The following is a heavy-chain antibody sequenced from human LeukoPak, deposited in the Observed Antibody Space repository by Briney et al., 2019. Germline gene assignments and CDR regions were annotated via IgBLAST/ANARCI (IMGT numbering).Heavy chain of an antibody. CDR2: INPSGGST. CDR1: GYTFTSYY. Sequence: ASVKVSCKASGYTFTSYYMHWVRQAPGQGLEWMGIINPSGGSTSYAQKFQGRVTMTRDTSTSTVYMGLSSLRSEDTAVYYCARDEGGESGSPRAPDYWGQGTLVTVSS. D-gene: IGHD1-26*01. CDR3: ARDEGGESGSPRAPDY. J-gene: IGHJ4*02. V-gene: IGHV1-46*01.